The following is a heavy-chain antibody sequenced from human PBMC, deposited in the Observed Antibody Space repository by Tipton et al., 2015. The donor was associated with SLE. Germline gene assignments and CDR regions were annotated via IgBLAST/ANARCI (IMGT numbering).Heavy chain of an antibody. CDR2: IYHSGST. Sequence: TLSLTCTVSGYSISSGYYWGWIRQPPGKGLEWIGSIYHSGSTYYNPSLKSRVTVSLDTSKNQFSLKLSSVTAADTAVYYCARHYLGEVFGHRTDAFDIWGQGTMVTVSS. CDR3: ARHYLGEVFGHRTDAFDI. J-gene: IGHJ3*02. D-gene: IGHD3-16*01. CDR1: GYSISSGYY. V-gene: IGHV4-38-2*02.